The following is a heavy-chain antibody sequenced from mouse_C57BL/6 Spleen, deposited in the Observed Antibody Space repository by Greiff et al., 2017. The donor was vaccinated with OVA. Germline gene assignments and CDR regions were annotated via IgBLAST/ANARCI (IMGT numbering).Heavy chain of an antibody. Sequence: VQLQQPGAELVMPGASVKLSCKASGYTFTSYWMHWVKQRPGQGLEWIGEIDPSDSYTNYNQKFKGKSTLTVDKSSSTAYMQLSSLTSEDSAVYYGARDYGSSLGWFAYWGQGTLVTVSA. V-gene: IGHV1-69*01. CDR3: ARDYGSSLGWFAY. J-gene: IGHJ3*01. D-gene: IGHD1-1*01. CDR2: IDPSDSYT. CDR1: GYTFTSYW.